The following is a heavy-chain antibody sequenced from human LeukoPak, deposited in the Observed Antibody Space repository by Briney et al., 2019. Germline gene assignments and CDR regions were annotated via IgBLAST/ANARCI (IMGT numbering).Heavy chain of an antibody. CDR2: ISYDGSKK. V-gene: IGHV3-30*18. D-gene: IGHD6-13*01. CDR1: RFTFSTYG. J-gene: IGHJ4*02. CDR3: AKDSSYTSTWYQDSNFDY. Sequence: GGSLRLSCAASRFTFSTYGMHWVRQAPGKGLEWVAVISYDGSKKYYADSMKGRFTISRDNSKNTLYLQMNSLRAEDTAVYYCAKDSSYTSTWYQDSNFDYWGQGTLVTVSS.